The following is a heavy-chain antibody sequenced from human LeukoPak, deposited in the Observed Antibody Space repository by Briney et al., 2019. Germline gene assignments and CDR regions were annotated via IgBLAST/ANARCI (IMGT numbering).Heavy chain of an antibody. CDR3: AVWPFYYGSGSNY. D-gene: IGHD3-10*01. CDR1: GGSISSYY. V-gene: IGHV4-59*01. J-gene: IGHJ4*02. CDR2: IYYSGST. Sequence: SETLSLTCTVSGGSISSYYWSWIRQPPGKGLEWIGYIYYSGSTNYNPSLKSRVTISVDTSKNQFSLKLSSVTAADTAVYYCAVWPFYYGSGSNYWGQGTLATVSS.